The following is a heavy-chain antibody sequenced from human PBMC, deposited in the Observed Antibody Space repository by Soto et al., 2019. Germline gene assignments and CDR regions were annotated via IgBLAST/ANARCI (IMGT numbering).Heavy chain of an antibody. D-gene: IGHD3-22*01. J-gene: IGHJ4*02. V-gene: IGHV5-10-1*01. CDR1: GYSFAVYW. Sequence: GESLKIFCKGSGYSFAVYWITWVRQKPGKGLEWMGRIDPSDSQTYYSPSFRGHVTISVTKSITTVFLQWSSLRASDTAMYYCARQIYDSDTGPNFQYYFDSWGQGTPVTVSS. CDR3: ARQIYDSDTGPNFQYYFDS. CDR2: IDPSDSQT.